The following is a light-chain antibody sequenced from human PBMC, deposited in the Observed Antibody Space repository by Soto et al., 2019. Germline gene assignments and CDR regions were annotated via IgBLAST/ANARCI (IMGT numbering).Light chain of an antibody. Sequence: RVTITCRASQSISTWLAWYQQKPGKAPKLLIYKASSLESGVPSRFSGSGSGTEFTLTISSLQPDDFATYYCQQYKSVSLLTFGGGTKVDIK. J-gene: IGKJ4*01. CDR3: QQYKSVSLLT. CDR1: QSISTW. V-gene: IGKV1-5*03. CDR2: KAS.